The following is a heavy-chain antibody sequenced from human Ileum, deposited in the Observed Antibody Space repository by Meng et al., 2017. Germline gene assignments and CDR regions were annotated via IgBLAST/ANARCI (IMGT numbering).Heavy chain of an antibody. CDR3: APLIAASTVRYLDY. V-gene: IGHV3-23*04. Sequence: GRLVESGGGLVQPGGSLRLSCEASGFTFSNYVMSWVRQAPGKGLEWVSGISGSGGTPHYADSVKGRFTISRDNSKNTLYLQMNSLRAEDTAIYYCAPLIAASTVRYLDYWGQGTLVTVSS. D-gene: IGHD4-11*01. CDR1: GFTFSNYV. CDR2: ISGSGGTP. J-gene: IGHJ4*02.